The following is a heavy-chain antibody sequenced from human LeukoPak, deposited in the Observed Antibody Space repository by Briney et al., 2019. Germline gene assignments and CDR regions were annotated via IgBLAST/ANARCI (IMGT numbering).Heavy chain of an antibody. V-gene: IGHV4-34*01. CDR2: INHSGST. CDR1: GGSFSGYY. Sequence: PSETLSLTRAAYGGSFSGYYWSWIRQPPGKGLEWIGEINHSGSTNYNPSLKSRVTISVDTSKNQFSLKLSSVPAADTAVYYCARGRLECSGGSCYYPYFDYWGQGTLVTVSS. J-gene: IGHJ4*02. CDR3: ARGRLECSGGSCYYPYFDY. D-gene: IGHD2-15*01.